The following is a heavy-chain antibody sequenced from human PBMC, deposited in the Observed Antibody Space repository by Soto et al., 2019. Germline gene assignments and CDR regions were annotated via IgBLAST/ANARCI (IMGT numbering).Heavy chain of an antibody. V-gene: IGHV3-53*01. CDR1: GFTVSRDY. D-gene: IGHD4-17*01. Sequence: EVQLVESGGGLIQPGGSLRLSCAASGFTVSRDYMSWVRQAPGKGLEWVSVIYTGGSTYYADSVKGRFTFSRDNSKNTLYLQMNSLRAEGTAVYYGARAYGGNPALFDPWGQGTLVTVSS. CDR2: IYTGGST. CDR3: ARAYGGNPALFDP. J-gene: IGHJ5*02.